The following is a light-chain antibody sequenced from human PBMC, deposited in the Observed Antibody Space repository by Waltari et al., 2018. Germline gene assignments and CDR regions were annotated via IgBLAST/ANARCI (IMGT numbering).Light chain of an antibody. Sequence: QAVLTQPSSLSASPGASASLTCTLRSGIDVGTYRIYWYQQKPGSPPHYLLRYRSDSDKQQGSGVPSRFSGSKDASANAWILLISGLQSDDEADYYCMIWDSSAWVFGGGTKLTVL. V-gene: IGLV5-45*03. CDR1: SGIDVGTYR. CDR2: YRSDSDK. J-gene: IGLJ3*02. CDR3: MIWDSSAWV.